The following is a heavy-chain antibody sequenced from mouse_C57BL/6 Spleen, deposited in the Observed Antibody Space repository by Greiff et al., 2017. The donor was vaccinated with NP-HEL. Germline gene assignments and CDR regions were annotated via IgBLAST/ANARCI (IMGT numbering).Heavy chain of an antibody. CDR2: IHPNSGST. V-gene: IGHV1-64*01. J-gene: IGHJ4*01. CDR1: GYTFTSYW. CDR3: ARSRGYYGSSYVDYAMDY. Sequence: QVQLQQPGAELVKPGASVKLSCKASGYTFTSYWMHWVKQRPGQGLEWIGMIHPNSGSTNYNEKFKSKATLTVDKSSSTAYMQLSSLTSEDSAVYYCARSRGYYGSSYVDYAMDYWGQGTSVTVSS. D-gene: IGHD1-1*01.